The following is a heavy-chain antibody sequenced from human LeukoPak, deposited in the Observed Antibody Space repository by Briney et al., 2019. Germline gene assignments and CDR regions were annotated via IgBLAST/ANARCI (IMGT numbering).Heavy chain of an antibody. Sequence: SETLSLTCAVYGGSFSGYYWSWIRQPPGKGLEWIGEIYHSGSTNYNPSLKSRVTISVDKSKNQFSLKLSSVTAADTAVYYCARDEYGSSGLDAFDIWGQGTMVTVSS. J-gene: IGHJ3*02. CDR2: IYHSGST. CDR3: ARDEYGSSGLDAFDI. D-gene: IGHD3-22*01. CDR1: GGSFSGYY. V-gene: IGHV4-34*01.